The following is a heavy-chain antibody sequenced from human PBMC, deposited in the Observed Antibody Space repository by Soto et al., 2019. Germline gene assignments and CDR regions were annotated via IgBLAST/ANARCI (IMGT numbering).Heavy chain of an antibody. J-gene: IGHJ5*02. CDR3: ARQISYGSGSYYNVPDWFDP. D-gene: IGHD3-10*01. CDR2: IYYSGST. V-gene: IGHV4-39*01. Sequence: GMNRQPPGKGLGWIGSIYYSGSTYYNPSLKSRVTISVDTSKNQFSLKLSSVTAADTAVYYCARQISYGSGSYYNVPDWFDPWGQGTLVTVSS.